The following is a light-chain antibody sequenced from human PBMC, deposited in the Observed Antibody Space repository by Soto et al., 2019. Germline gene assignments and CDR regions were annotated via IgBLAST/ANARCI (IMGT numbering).Light chain of an antibody. V-gene: IGKV3-20*01. Sequence: ENVLTQSPGTLSLSPGERATLSCWASHSVTNNYIAWYQQKPGQAPRLLIFGASDRATGIPDRFSGGGSGTYFTLTISRLEPEDFAVYYCQQYCSSPRTFGQGTKLEIK. CDR1: HSVTNNY. CDR2: GAS. CDR3: QQYCSSPRT. J-gene: IGKJ2*02.